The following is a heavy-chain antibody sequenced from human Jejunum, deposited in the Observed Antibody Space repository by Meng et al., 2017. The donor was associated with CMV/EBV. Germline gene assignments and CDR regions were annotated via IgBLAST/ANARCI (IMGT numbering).Heavy chain of an antibody. CDR1: YSFTTHD. CDR3: ARVVVVPADYYTMDV. Sequence: YSFTTHDITWVRQAPGQGLEWMGLIGPYNGNTKYAQRVQDRVTMTTDTSTRTAYMELRSLTSDDTAVYYCARVVVVPADYYTMDVWGQGTTVTVSS. D-gene: IGHD2-2*01. V-gene: IGHV1-18*01. CDR2: IGPYNGNT. J-gene: IGHJ6*02.